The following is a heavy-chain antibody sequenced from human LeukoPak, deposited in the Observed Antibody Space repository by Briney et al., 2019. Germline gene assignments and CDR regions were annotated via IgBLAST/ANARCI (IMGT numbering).Heavy chain of an antibody. CDR2: ISGSGGST. D-gene: IGHD5-24*01. V-gene: IGHV3-23*01. Sequence: GGSLRLSCAASGFTFSSYAMSWVRQAPGKGLEWVSAISGSGGSTYDADSVKGRFTIYTDPSKSTLYLQMNSLRAEDTAVSYCAKTHNGDGYNYQNAFDIWGQGTMVTVSS. CDR1: GFTFSSYA. J-gene: IGHJ3*02. CDR3: AKTHNGDGYNYQNAFDI.